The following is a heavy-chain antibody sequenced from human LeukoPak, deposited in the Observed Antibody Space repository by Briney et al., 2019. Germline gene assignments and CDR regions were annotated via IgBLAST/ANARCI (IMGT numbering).Heavy chain of an antibody. J-gene: IGHJ4*02. Sequence: GGSLRLSCAASGFTFSNAWMSWVRQAPGKGPEWVGRIKSKTDGGTTDYAAPVKGRFTISRDDSKNTLYLQMNSLKTEDTAVYYCTTFKGYYDFWSGHFDPNYFDYWGQGTLVTVSS. CDR3: TTFKGYYDFWSGHFDPNYFDY. CDR1: GFTFSNAW. CDR2: IKSKTDGGTT. V-gene: IGHV3-15*01. D-gene: IGHD3-3*01.